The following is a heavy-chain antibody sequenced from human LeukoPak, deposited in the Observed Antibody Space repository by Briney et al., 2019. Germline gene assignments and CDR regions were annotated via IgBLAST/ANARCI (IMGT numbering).Heavy chain of an antibody. CDR3: AKDRALHNGIDY. V-gene: IGHV3-30*18. CDR1: GFTFSSYG. CDR2: ISYDGSNK. J-gene: IGHJ4*02. D-gene: IGHD1-26*01. Sequence: GGSLRLSCAASGFTFSSYGMHWVRQAPGKGLEWVAVISYDGSNKYYADSVKGRFTISRDNSKNTLYLQMNSLRAEDTAVYCCAKDRALHNGIDYWGQGTLVTVSS.